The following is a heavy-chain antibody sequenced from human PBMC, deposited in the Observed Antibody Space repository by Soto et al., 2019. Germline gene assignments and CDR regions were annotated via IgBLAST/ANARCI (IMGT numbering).Heavy chain of an antibody. V-gene: IGHV5-51*01. CDR1: KKRFTSYG. CDR2: IYPGDSDT. D-gene: IGHD3-22*01. J-gene: IGHJ3*02. Sequence: CQCAKKRFTSYGIGWVRQLPGKGLEWMGIIYPGDSDTRYSPSFQGQVTISADKSISTAYLQWSSLKASDTAMYYCAASRGYQRDAFDIWGQAKMVTVS. CDR3: AASRGYQRDAFDI.